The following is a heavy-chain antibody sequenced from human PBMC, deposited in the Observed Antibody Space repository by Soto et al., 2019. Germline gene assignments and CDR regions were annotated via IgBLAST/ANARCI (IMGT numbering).Heavy chain of an antibody. CDR3: ARDLNIVLKGLRYYFDY. Sequence: QVQLVQSGAEVKKPGASVKVSCKASGYTFTKYGFTWVRQAPGQGLEWMGWISGYNGNTNYAQKFQDRVTMTTDTSTSTAYIELSRLRSDDTAVYYCARDLNIVLKGLRYYFDYWGQGTLVTVSS. CDR2: ISGYNGNT. V-gene: IGHV1-18*01. CDR1: GYTFTKYG. J-gene: IGHJ4*02. D-gene: IGHD2-8*01.